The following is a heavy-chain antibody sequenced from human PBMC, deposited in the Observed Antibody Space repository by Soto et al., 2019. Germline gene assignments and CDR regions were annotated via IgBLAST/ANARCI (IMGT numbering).Heavy chain of an antibody. CDR3: ARDHYSSGWSRPFDY. V-gene: IGHV1-18*01. CDR1: GYTFTSYG. J-gene: IGHJ4*02. D-gene: IGHD6-19*01. CDR2: ISAYNGNT. Sequence: GASVKVSCKASGYTFTSYGISWVRQAPGQGLEWMGWISAYNGNTNYAQNLQGRVTMTTDTSTSTAYMELRSLRSDDTAVYYCARDHYSSGWSRPFDYWGQGTLVTVSS.